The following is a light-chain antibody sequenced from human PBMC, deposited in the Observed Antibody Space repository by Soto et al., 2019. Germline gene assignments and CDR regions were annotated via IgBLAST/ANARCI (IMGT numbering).Light chain of an antibody. CDR1: QSVSNNY. CDR3: HPSGRSGT. V-gene: IGKV3-20*01. Sequence: LGQYKGARSLCRGGGAILVCGASQSVSNNYLAWYQQKPGQAPRLLIYGASDRATGIPGRLSGSGSGPDFTLTTICLAPQDFAVYYCHPSGRSGTFAQGTQLDIK. J-gene: IGKJ1*01. CDR2: GAS.